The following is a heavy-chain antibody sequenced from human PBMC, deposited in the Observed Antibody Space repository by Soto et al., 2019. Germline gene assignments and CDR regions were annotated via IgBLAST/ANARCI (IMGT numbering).Heavy chain of an antibody. J-gene: IGHJ4*02. CDR1: GYTFTGRY. Sequence: ASVKVSCKAYGYTFTGRYIRWVRQAPGQGLEWMGWINPASGGATYAQTFQGRVSLTRDTSNSIAYMELSSLRSDDTAVYFCARDLGGSSSYLGYWGQGTPVTVSS. CDR2: INPASGGA. CDR3: ARDLGGSSSYLGY. D-gene: IGHD6-6*01. V-gene: IGHV1-2*02.